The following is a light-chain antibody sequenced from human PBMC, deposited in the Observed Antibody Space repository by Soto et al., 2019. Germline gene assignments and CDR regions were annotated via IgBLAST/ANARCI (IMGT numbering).Light chain of an antibody. CDR1: SSDVGGYDY. V-gene: IGLV2-11*01. J-gene: IGLJ1*01. CDR2: DVT. Sequence: QSVRTQPRSVSGSPGQSVTISCSGTSSDVGGYDYVSWYQQHPGKAPKLVIYDVTKRPSGVPDRFSGSKSGNTASLTISGLQAEDEADYYCCSYAGTYTNYVFGTGTKVTVL. CDR3: CSYAGTYTNYV.